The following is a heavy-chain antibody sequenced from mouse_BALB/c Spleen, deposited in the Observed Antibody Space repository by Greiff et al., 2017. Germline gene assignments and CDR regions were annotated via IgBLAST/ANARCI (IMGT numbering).Heavy chain of an antibody. Sequence: VQLQESGPGLVAPSQSLSITCTVSGFSLTGYGVNWVRQPPGKGLEWLGMIWGDGSTDYNSALKSRLSISKDNSKSQVFLKMNSLQTDDTARYYCARADDYSWFADWGQGTLVTVSA. V-gene: IGHV2-6-7*01. CDR2: IWGDGST. J-gene: IGHJ3*01. CDR3: ARADDYSWFAD. CDR1: GFSLTGYG. D-gene: IGHD2-4*01.